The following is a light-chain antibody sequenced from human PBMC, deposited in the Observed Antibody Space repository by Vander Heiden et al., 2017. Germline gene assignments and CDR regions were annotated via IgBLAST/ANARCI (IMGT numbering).Light chain of an antibody. Sequence: DIQMTQSPSFLSASVGDRVIITCRASQSISNYLNWYQHKLGEAPKLLIYAASSLQSGVPSRFSGSGSGTDFTLTINRLQPEDFATYYCQQYDDLPITFGQGTRLESK. J-gene: IGKJ5*01. CDR3: QQYDDLPIT. V-gene: IGKV1-39*01. CDR1: QSISNY. CDR2: AAS.